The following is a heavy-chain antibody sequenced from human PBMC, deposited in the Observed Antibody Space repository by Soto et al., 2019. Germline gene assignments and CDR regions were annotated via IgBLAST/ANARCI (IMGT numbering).Heavy chain of an antibody. CDR2: ISWDGGST. CDR3: AKGDPAADYYYYYGMDV. D-gene: IGHD6-25*01. Sequence: GGSLRRSCAASGFTFDDYTMHWVRQAPGKGLEWVSLISWDGGSTYYADSVKGRFTISRDNSKNSLYLQMNSLRNEDTALYYCAKGDPAADYYYYYGMDVWGQGT. V-gene: IGHV3-43*01. CDR1: GFTFDDYT. J-gene: IGHJ6*02.